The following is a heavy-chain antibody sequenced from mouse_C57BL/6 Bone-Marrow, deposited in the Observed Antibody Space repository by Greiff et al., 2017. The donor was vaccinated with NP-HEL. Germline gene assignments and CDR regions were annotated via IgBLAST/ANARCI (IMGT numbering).Heavy chain of an antibody. CDR3: ARERSTMVTFDY. Sequence: VKLQQPGAELVMPGASVKLSCKASGYTFTSYWMHWVKQRPGQGLEWIGEIDPSDSYTNYNQKFKGKSTLTVDKSSSTAYMQLSSLTSEDSAVYYCARERSTMVTFDYWGQGTTLTVSS. V-gene: IGHV1-69*01. CDR1: GYTFTSYW. CDR2: IDPSDSYT. J-gene: IGHJ2*01. D-gene: IGHD2-2*01.